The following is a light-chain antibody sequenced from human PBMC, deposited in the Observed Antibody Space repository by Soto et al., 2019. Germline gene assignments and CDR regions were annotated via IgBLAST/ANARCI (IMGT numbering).Light chain of an antibody. Sequence: EIVLTQSPGTLSLSPGERATLSCRASQLVSSSLLDWYQQKPGQAPRLLIYGASNRATGIPDRFSGSGCETDFTLTISGLEPEDFAVYYCQNYGNSPWTFGQGTKVEI. J-gene: IGKJ1*01. CDR1: QLVSSSL. V-gene: IGKV3-20*01. CDR3: QNYGNSPWT. CDR2: GAS.